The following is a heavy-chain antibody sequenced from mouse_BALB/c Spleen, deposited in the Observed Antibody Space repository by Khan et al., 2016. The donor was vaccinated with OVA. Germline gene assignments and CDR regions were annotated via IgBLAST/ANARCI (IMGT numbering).Heavy chain of an antibody. V-gene: IGHV2-3*01. CDR3: AKDRGYYAMDY. CDR2: IWGDGNT. CDR1: GFSLTSYG. Sequence: QVQLKESGPGLVAPSQSLSITCTVSGFSLTSYGVSWVRQPPGQGLEWLGIIWGDGNTNFHSALRSSLGISKDNSKSQVFLKLNSLQTDDTATYYCAKDRGYYAMDYWGQGTSVTVSS. J-gene: IGHJ4*01.